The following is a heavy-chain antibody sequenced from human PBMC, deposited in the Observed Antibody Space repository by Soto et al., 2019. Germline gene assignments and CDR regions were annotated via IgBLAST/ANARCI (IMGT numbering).Heavy chain of an antibody. CDR1: GFTFSDYY. CDR3: ARDLAKVYYDILTGYYNGAYYGMDV. D-gene: IGHD3-9*01. Sequence: GSLRLSCAASGFTFSDYYMSWIRQAPGKGLEWVSYISSSSSYTNYADSVKGRFTISRGNAKNSLYLQMNSLRAEDTAVYYCARDLAKVYYDILTGYYNGAYYGMDVWGQGTTVTVSS. V-gene: IGHV3-11*06. J-gene: IGHJ6*02. CDR2: ISSSSSYT.